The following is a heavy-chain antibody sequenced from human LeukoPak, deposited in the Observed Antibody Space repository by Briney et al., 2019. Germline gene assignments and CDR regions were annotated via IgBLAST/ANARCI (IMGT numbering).Heavy chain of an antibody. CDR3: ARARGYYYDSFDY. Sequence: GGSLRLSCAASGFTLSSYWMHWVRQAPGEGLVWVSRIGSDAGSTSYADSVKGRFTISRDNAENTLFLQMNGLTAEDTAVYYCARARGYYYDSFDYWGQGTLVTISS. D-gene: IGHD3-22*01. V-gene: IGHV3-74*01. CDR2: IGSDAGST. J-gene: IGHJ4*02. CDR1: GFTLSSYW.